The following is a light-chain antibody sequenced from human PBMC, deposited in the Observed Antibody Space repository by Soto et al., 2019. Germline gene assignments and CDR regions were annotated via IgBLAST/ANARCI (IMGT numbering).Light chain of an antibody. CDR1: QTISHW. CDR2: DAS. Sequence: DIHLTQSPSTLSASVGDRVTITCRASQTISHWLAWYQQKPGKAPKLLIFDASSLENVVPSRFSGSGSGTEFTLTITGLQPDDFATYYCQQYNTYWTFGQGTKVEI. CDR3: QQYNTYWT. V-gene: IGKV1-5*01. J-gene: IGKJ1*01.